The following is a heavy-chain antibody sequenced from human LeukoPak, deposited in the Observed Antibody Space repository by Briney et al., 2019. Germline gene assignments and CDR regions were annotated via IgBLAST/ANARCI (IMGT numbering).Heavy chain of an antibody. CDR2: INPNSGGT. V-gene: IGHV1-2*02. D-gene: IGHD6-19*01. CDR3: ARIARYSSGWYRPYYFDY. Sequence: GASVKVSCKASGYTFTRYYMHWVRQAPGQGLEGMGWINPNSGGTNYAQKFQGRVTMTRDTSISTAYMELSRLRSDDTAVYYCARIARYSSGWYRPYYFDYWGQGTLVTVSS. J-gene: IGHJ4*02. CDR1: GYTFTRYY.